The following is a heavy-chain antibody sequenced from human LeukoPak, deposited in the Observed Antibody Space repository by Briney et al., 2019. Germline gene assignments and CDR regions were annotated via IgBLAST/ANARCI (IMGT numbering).Heavy chain of an antibody. CDR3: AKVGPRTAQDFDP. J-gene: IGHJ5*02. V-gene: IGHV3-30*02. CDR1: GFTFSSYG. D-gene: IGHD1-14*01. Sequence: QPGGSLRLSCAASGFTFSSYGMHWVRQAPGKGLEWVAFIRYDGSNKYYADSVKGRFTISRDNSKNTLYLQMNSLRAEDTAVYYCAKVGPRTAQDFDPWGQGTLVTVSS. CDR2: IRYDGSNK.